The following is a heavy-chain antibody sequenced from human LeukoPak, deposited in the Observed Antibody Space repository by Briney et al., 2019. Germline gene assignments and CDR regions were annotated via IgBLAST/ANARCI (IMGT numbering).Heavy chain of an antibody. V-gene: IGHV3-48*01. Sequence: GGSLRLSCAASGFTFSSYSMNWVRQAPGKGLEWVSYISSSSSTIYYADSVKGRFTISRDNAKNSLYLQMNSLRAEDTAVYYCARDGGWYYFDYWGQGTLVTVPS. D-gene: IGHD6-19*01. J-gene: IGHJ4*02. CDR2: ISSSSSTI. CDR1: GFTFSSYS. CDR3: ARDGGWYYFDY.